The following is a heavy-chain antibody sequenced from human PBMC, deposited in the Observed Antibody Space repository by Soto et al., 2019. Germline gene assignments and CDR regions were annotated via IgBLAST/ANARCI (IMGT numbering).Heavy chain of an antibody. Sequence: QVQLVQSGAEGKKPGSSVKVSCKASGGTFSTYAITWLRQAPGQGLEWLGGIIPIFGTTDYARKFQGRVTITAAESTSTVFIELSSLTSEDTAVYYCARGVGAYYFDYWGQGTLVTVSS. CDR2: IIPIFGTT. D-gene: IGHD1-26*01. J-gene: IGHJ4*02. V-gene: IGHV1-69*01. CDR1: GGTFSTYA. CDR3: ARGVGAYYFDY.